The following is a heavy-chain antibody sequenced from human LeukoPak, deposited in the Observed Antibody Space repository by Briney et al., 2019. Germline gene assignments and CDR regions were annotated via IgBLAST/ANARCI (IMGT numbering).Heavy chain of an antibody. V-gene: IGHV3-11*04. CDR3: ARVAQYCSSTSCYSHRSYYYYYMDV. J-gene: IGHJ6*03. CDR1: GFTFSDYY. Sequence: GGSLRLSCAASGFTFSDYYMSWIRQAPGKGLEWVSYISSSGSTIYYADSVKGRFTISRDNAKNSLYLQMNSLRAEDTAVYYCARVAQYCSSTSCYSHRSYYYYYMDVWGKGTTVTVSS. D-gene: IGHD2-2*01. CDR2: ISSSGSTI.